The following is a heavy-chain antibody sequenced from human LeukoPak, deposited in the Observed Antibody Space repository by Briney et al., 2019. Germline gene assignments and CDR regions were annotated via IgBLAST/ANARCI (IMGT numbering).Heavy chain of an antibody. CDR3: ARENYYDSSSPTDY. Sequence: PGGSLRLSCAASGFTFSSHWMYWVRQAPGKGLVYVSRIDNDGTDTTFADSVKGRFTISRDNAKNTLYLQMNSLRAEDTAMYYCARENYYDSSSPTDYWGQGTLVTVSS. CDR1: GFTFSSHW. D-gene: IGHD3-22*01. J-gene: IGHJ4*02. V-gene: IGHV3-74*01. CDR2: IDNDGTDT.